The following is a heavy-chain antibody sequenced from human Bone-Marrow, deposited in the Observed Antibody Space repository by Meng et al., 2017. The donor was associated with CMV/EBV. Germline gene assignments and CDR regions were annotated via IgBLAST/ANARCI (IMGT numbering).Heavy chain of an antibody. CDR1: GGTFSSYA. CDR2: IIPILGIA. J-gene: IGHJ5*02. CDR3: ARGGGNARINWFDP. V-gene: IGHV1-69*10. Sequence: SVKVSCKASGGTFSSYAISWVRQAPGQGLEWMGGIIPILGIANYAQKFQGRVTITADKSTSTAYMELSSLRSEDTAVYYCARGGGNARINWFDPWGQGTLVTVSS. D-gene: IGHD4-23*01.